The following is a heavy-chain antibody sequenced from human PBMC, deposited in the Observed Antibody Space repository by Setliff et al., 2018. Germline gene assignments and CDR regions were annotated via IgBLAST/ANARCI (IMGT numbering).Heavy chain of an antibody. D-gene: IGHD2-15*01. V-gene: IGHV4-61*09. Sequence: TSETLSLTCTVSGDSISSRTYYWSWVRQPAGKGLEWIGHVYTSWSTIYNPSLKSRLIITPDTSKNQISLKLTSVTAADTAVHYCGRGFSRIEGWGNWFDPWGQGILVTVSS. CDR3: GRGFSRIEGWGNWFDP. CDR1: GDSISSRTYY. J-gene: IGHJ5*02. CDR2: VYTSWST.